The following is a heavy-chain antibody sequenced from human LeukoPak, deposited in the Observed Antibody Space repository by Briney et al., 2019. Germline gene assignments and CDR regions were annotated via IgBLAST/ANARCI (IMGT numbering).Heavy chain of an antibody. V-gene: IGHV3-15*01. CDR2: IKSRADGGTT. D-gene: IGHD2-2*01. CDR3: TTERYYALAY. Sequence: AGSLTLSCAVSGFTFINAWMSWVRQAPGKGLEWVGRIKSRADGGTTDYAAPVKGIFSISRDDPNNTLYLQMNSLKTEDTALYYCTTERYYALAYWGQGTLGTV. J-gene: IGHJ4*02. CDR1: GFTFINAW.